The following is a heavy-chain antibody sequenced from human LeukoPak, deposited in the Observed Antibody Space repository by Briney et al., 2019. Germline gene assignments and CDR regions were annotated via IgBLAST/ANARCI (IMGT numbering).Heavy chain of an antibody. J-gene: IGHJ4*02. CDR2: INPNSGGT. D-gene: IGHD1-26*01. CDR1: GYTFTGYY. V-gene: IGHV1-2*02. Sequence: ASVKVSCKVSGYTFTGYYMHWVRQAPGQGLEWMGWINPNSGGTNYAQKFQGRVTMTRDTSISTAYMELSRLRSDDTAVYYCARTSPLGATYFDYWGQGTLVTVSS. CDR3: ARTSPLGATYFDY.